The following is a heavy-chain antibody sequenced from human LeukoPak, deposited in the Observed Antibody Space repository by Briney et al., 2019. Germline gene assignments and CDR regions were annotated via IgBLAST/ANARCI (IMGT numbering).Heavy chain of an antibody. Sequence: PGGSLRLSCIASGFSFRDYWMSWVRQAPGKGLEWVADINPDGSGKTYVDSVKGRFTISRDNAKQSLYLQMDTLTAEDTAVYYCARARFRFSLDALFHYWGQGTLVTVSS. V-gene: IGHV3-7*01. CDR2: INPDGSGK. CDR1: GFSFRDYW. J-gene: IGHJ4*02. CDR3: ARARFRFSLDALFHY. D-gene: IGHD3-3*01.